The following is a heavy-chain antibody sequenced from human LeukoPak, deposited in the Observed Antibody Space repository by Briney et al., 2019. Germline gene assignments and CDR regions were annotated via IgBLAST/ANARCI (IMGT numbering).Heavy chain of an antibody. J-gene: IGHJ5*02. CDR3: VRSGGAAAGMNWLDP. CDR2: INPYSGDT. V-gene: IGHV1-2*02. D-gene: IGHD6-13*01. CDR1: GYTFTGYY. Sequence: GASVKVSCKASGYTFTGYYIHWVRQAPGQRLEWMGWINPYSGDTNYAPKSQGRVTMTRDTAISTTYMELSRLTSDDTAVYFCVRSGGAAAGMNWLDPWGQGTLVTVSS.